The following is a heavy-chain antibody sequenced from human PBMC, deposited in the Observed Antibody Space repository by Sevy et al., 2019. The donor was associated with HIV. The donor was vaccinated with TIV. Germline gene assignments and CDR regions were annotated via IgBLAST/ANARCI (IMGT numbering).Heavy chain of an antibody. J-gene: IGHJ6*03. Sequence: GGSLRLSCAASGFTFSSYEMNWVRQAPGKGLEWVSYISSSGSTIYYADSVKGRFTISRDNAKNSLYLQMNSLRAEDTAVYYCARDRITMVRGVIAYYYYMDVWGKGTTVTVSS. CDR1: GFTFSSYE. D-gene: IGHD3-10*01. V-gene: IGHV3-48*03. CDR2: ISSSGSTI. CDR3: ARDRITMVRGVIAYYYYMDV.